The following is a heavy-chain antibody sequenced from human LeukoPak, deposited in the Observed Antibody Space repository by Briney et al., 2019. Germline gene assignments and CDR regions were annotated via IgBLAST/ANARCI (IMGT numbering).Heavy chain of an antibody. J-gene: IGHJ4*02. D-gene: IGHD3-10*01. V-gene: IGHV3-7*01. Sequence: GGFLRLSCTASGSNFNTYYMSWVRRAPGEGLEWVANIGQDGNEKNYVDSVKGRFTISRDNAKNSVFLQMNSLRAEDTAVYYCATDRQPSRYLGLWSWGPGTRVTVS. CDR3: ATDRQPSRYLGLWS. CDR1: GSNFNTYY. CDR2: IGQDGNEK.